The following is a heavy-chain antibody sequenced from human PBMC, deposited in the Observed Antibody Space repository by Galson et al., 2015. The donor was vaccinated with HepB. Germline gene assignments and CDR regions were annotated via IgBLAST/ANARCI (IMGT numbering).Heavy chain of an antibody. J-gene: IGHJ3*02. CDR2: IGTAGDT. CDR3: ARGDRYSGSYRLRDDAFDI. Sequence: SLRLSCAASGFTFSSYDMHWVRQATGKGLEWVSAIGTAGDTYYPGSVKGRFTISRENAKNSLYLQMNSLRAGDTAVYYCARGDRYSGSYRLRDDAFDIWGQGTMVTVSS. D-gene: IGHD1-26*01. V-gene: IGHV3-13*01. CDR1: GFTFSSYD.